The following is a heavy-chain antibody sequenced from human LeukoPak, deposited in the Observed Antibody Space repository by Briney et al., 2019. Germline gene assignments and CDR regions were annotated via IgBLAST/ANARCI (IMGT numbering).Heavy chain of an antibody. CDR1: GDSITSGGYS. V-gene: IGHV4-30-4*07. Sequence: SETLSLTCVVSGDSITSGGYSWSWIRQPPGTGLEWVGYIYDSGIAFYNPSLKSRVTMSVDTSKNHFFLNLRSVTAADTAVYYCARRGGDMPARGFMDVWGKGTTVTVSS. J-gene: IGHJ6*03. D-gene: IGHD3-16*01. CDR3: ARRGGDMPARGFMDV. CDR2: IYDSGIA.